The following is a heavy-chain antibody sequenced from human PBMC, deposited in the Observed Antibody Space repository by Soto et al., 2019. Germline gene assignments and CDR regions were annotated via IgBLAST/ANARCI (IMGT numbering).Heavy chain of an antibody. J-gene: IGHJ4*02. CDR2: IYYSGST. V-gene: IGHV4-39*07. Sequence: SETLSLTCTVSGGSISSISYYWGWIRQPPGKGLEWIGNIYYSGSTNYNPSPKSRVTISVDKSKNQFSLNLSSVTAADTAVYYCARDQNGSGNYYTRYFDYWGQGTLVTVSS. D-gene: IGHD3-10*01. CDR1: GGSISSISYY. CDR3: ARDQNGSGNYYTRYFDY.